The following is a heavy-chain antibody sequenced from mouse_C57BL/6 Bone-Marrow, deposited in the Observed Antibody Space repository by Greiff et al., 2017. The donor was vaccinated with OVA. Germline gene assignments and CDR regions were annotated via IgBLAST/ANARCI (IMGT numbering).Heavy chain of an antibody. D-gene: IGHD4-1*01. J-gene: IGHJ2*01. CDR2: IDPSDSYT. V-gene: IGHV1-50*01. CDR1: GYTFTSYW. CDR3: ANNWDDFDY. Sequence: QVQLKESGAELVKPGASVKLSCKASGYTFTSYWMQWVKQRPGQGLEWIGEIDPSDSYTNYNQKFKGKATLTVDTSSSTAYMQLSSLTSEDSAVYYCANNWDDFDYWGQGTTLTVSS.